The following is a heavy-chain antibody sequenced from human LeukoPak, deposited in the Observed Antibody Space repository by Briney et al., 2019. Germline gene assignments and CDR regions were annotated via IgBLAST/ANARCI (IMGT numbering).Heavy chain of an antibody. J-gene: IGHJ5*02. V-gene: IGHV3-23*01. CDR2: ITGSGATT. Sequence: QPGGSLRLSCAASGFTFSSYDMNWVRQAPGKGLEWVSAITGSGATTYYADSVKGRFTISRDNSKNTLYLQMNSLRVEDTAVYYCARGYCSGGSCYSVFWFDPWGQGTLVTVSS. D-gene: IGHD2-15*01. CDR1: GFTFSSYD. CDR3: ARGYCSGGSCYSVFWFDP.